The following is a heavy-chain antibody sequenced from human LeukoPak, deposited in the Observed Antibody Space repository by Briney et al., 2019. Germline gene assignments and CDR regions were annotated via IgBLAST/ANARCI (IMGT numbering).Heavy chain of an antibody. CDR1: GFTFSSHS. Sequence: GGSLRLSCAASGFTFSSHSMNWVRQAPGKGLEWVSSISSSSSYIYYADSVKGRFTISRDNAKNSLYLQMNSLRAEDTAVYYCARDGPYTVTTHFVDYWGQGTLVTVSS. J-gene: IGHJ4*02. V-gene: IGHV3-21*01. D-gene: IGHD4-11*01. CDR2: ISSSSSYI. CDR3: ARDGPYTVTTHFVDY.